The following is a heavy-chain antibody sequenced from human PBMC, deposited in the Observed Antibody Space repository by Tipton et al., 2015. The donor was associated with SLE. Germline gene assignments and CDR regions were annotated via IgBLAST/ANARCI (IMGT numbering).Heavy chain of an antibody. V-gene: IGHV3-33*08. CDR3: AKGRGWDLTPHASDI. J-gene: IGHJ3*02. CDR1: GLTLSNYG. Sequence: SLRLSCVASGLTLSNYGMHWVRQAPGKGLEWVAVIWFDGSNDHYADSVKGRFTISRDNSKDTLYLQMNSLRAEDSAVYYCAKGRGWDLTPHASDIWGQGTMVTVSS. CDR2: IWFDGSND. D-gene: IGHD3-10*01.